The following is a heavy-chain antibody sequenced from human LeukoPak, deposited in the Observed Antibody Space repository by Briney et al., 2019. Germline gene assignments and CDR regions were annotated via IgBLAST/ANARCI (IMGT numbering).Heavy chain of an antibody. D-gene: IGHD2-15*01. CDR2: IIPIFGTA. CDR3: AALPPGYCSGGSCSIGGNWFDP. J-gene: IGHJ5*02. CDR1: GVTFSSYG. V-gene: IGHV1-69*06. Sequence: ASVKVSCKASGVTFSSYGISWVRQAPGQGLEWMGGIIPIFGTANYAQKFQGRVTITADKSTSTAYMELSSLRSEDTAVYYCAALPPGYCSGGSCSIGGNWFDPWGQGTLVTVSS.